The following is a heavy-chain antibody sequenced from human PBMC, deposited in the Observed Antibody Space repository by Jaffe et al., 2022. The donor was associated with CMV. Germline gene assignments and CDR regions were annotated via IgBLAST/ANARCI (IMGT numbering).Heavy chain of an antibody. D-gene: IGHD2-21*02. V-gene: IGHV4-39*01. CDR2: IYYSGST. CDR1: GGSISSSSYY. CDR3: AAGGGSVVVTAGAVDY. J-gene: IGHJ4*02. Sequence: QLQLQESGPGLVKPSETLSLTCTVSGGSISSSSYYWGWIRQPPGKGLEWIGSIYYSGSTYYNPSLKSRVTISVDTSKNQFSLKLSSVTAADTAVYYCAAGGGSVVVTAGAVDYWGQGTLVTVSS.